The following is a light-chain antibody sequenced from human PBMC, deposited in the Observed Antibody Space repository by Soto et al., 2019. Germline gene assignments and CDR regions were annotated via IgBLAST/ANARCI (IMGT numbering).Light chain of an antibody. V-gene: IGKV3-15*01. CDR1: QSISSN. CDR3: QQYNNWPPWT. J-gene: IGKJ1*01. CDR2: GAS. Sequence: EIVMTQSPATLSVSPGERATLSCRASQSISSNLAWYQQKPGQAPRLLIYGASTRATSTPARFSGSGSGTEFTLTISSLQPEDFAVYYCQQYNNWPPWTFGQGTKVEIK.